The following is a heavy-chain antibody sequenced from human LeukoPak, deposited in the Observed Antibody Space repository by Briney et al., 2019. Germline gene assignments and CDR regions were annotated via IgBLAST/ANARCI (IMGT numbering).Heavy chain of an antibody. D-gene: IGHD1-26*01. CDR1: GFTFSSSA. J-gene: IGHJ4*02. CDR3: AKLTGGSSDLPY. V-gene: IGHV3-23*01. Sequence: GGSLRLSCAASGFTFSSSAMSWVRQAPGKGLEWVSAISGSGGSTHYADSVKGRFTISSDNSKNTLYLQMNSLRAEDTAVYYCAKLTGGSSDLPYWGQGTLVTVSS. CDR2: ISGSGGST.